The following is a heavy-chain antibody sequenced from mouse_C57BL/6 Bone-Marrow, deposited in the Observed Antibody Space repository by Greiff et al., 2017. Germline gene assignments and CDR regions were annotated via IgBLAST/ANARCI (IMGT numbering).Heavy chain of an antibody. CDR1: GFSFTSYG. J-gene: IGHJ4*01. Sequence: VQLQQSGPGLVAPSQCLSISCTVSGFSFTSYGVDWVRQPPGKGLEWLGGIWGGGSTNYNSAPMSRLSISKDNSNSHVFLKMNSLQTDDTAMYYCARHAYYKDAMDYWGQGTSFTVSS. D-gene: IGHD2-12*01. CDR2: IWGGGST. V-gene: IGHV2-9*01. CDR3: ARHAYYKDAMDY.